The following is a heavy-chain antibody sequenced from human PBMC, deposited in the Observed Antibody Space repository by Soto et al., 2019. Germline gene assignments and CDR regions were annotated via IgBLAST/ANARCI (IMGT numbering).Heavy chain of an antibody. CDR3: ARVRCSSCRYGLDV. J-gene: IGHJ6*02. D-gene: IGHD6-13*01. CDR1: GGTFSSYA. Sequence: SVKVSCKASGGTFSSYAISWVRQAPGQGLEWMGGIIPIFGTANYAQKFQGRVTITADESTSTAYMELSSLGSEDTAVYYCARVRCSSCRYGLDVWGRGPTVTVSS. CDR2: IIPIFGTA. V-gene: IGHV1-69*13.